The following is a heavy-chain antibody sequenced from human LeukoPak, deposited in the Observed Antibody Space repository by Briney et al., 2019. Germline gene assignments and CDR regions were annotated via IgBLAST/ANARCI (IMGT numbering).Heavy chain of an antibody. CDR2: ISSSGSTI. V-gene: IGHV3-48*03. D-gene: IGHD6-19*01. J-gene: IGHJ3*02. Sequence: GGSLRLSCAASGFTFSSYEMNWVRQAPGKGPEWVSYISSSGSTIYYADSVKGRFTISRDNAKNSLYLQMNSLRAEDTAVYYCARDGKQWLSEIDAFDIWGQGTMVTVSS. CDR3: ARDGKQWLSEIDAFDI. CDR1: GFTFSSYE.